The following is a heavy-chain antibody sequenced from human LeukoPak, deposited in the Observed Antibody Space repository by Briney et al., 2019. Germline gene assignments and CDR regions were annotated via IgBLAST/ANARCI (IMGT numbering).Heavy chain of an antibody. CDR3: AKSRHYYGSGSVFDY. Sequence: GGSLRLSGVASGFSFSSYEMNWVRQAPGKGLEWVAVISYDGSNKYYADSVKGRFTISRDNSKNTLYLQVNSLRAEDTAVYYCAKSRHYYGSGSVFDYWGQGTLVTVSS. CDR2: ISYDGSNK. CDR1: GFSFSSYE. D-gene: IGHD3-10*01. V-gene: IGHV3-30*18. J-gene: IGHJ4*02.